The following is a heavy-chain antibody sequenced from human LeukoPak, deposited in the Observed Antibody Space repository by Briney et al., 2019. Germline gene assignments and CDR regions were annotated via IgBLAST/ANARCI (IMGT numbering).Heavy chain of an antibody. V-gene: IGHV1-8*01. D-gene: IGHD2-15*01. CDR3: ARGVVVAATGDWFDP. CDR1: RYTFTSYD. Sequence: ASVKVSCKASRYTFTSYDINWVRQASGQGLEWMGWMNPNSGNTGYAQKFQGRVTMTRNTSISTAYMELSSLRSEDTAVYYCARGVVVAATGDWFDPWGQGTLVTVSS. J-gene: IGHJ5*02. CDR2: MNPNSGNT.